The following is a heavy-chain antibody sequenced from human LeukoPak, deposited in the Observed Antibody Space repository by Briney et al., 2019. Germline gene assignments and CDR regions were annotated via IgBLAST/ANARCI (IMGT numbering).Heavy chain of an antibody. CDR3: ARQNYGSAPLRY. J-gene: IGHJ4*02. CDR2: INHSGTT. Sequence: PSETLSLTCAVHGGSFSGYYWSWIRQPPGKGLEWIGEINHSGTTNYNPSLKSRVTMSVDTSKNQFSLKLTSVTAADTAVYYCARQNYGSAPLRYWGQGTLVTVSS. D-gene: IGHD3-10*01. CDR1: GGSFSGYY. V-gene: IGHV4-34*01.